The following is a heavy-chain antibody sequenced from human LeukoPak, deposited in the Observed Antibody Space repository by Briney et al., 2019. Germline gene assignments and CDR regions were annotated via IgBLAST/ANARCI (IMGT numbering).Heavy chain of an antibody. CDR3: ARGAYCIRGSCYWYFDY. J-gene: IGHJ4*02. CDR2: ISAFNGNT. V-gene: IGHV1-18*01. CDR1: DYTLNDYG. D-gene: IGHD2-15*01. Sequence: GASVKVSCKASDYTLNDYGISWVRQAPGQGLEWMGWISAFNGNTHYAQKLQGRFTMTTDTSTSTAYMELRSLRSDDTAVYYCARGAYCIRGSCYWYFDYWGQGTLVAVSS.